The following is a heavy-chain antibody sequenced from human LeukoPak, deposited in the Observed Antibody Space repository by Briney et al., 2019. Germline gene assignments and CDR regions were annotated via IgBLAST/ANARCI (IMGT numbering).Heavy chain of an antibody. CDR3: ARADSGSYLGSFDY. D-gene: IGHD1-26*01. CDR2: IYTSGST. Sequence: SETLSLTCTVAGGSISSGSYYWSWIRQPAGKGLEWIGRIYTSGSTNYNPSLKSRVTISVDTSKNQFSLKLSSVTAADTAVYYCARADSGSYLGSFDYWGQGTLVTVSS. V-gene: IGHV4-61*02. J-gene: IGHJ4*02. CDR1: GGSISSGSYY.